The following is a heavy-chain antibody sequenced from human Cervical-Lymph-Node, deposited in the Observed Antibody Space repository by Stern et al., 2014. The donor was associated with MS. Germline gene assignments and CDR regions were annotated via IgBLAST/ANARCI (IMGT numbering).Heavy chain of an antibody. CDR2: ISYSGIT. D-gene: IGHD4-17*01. Sequence: QVQLQESGPGLVKPSQTLSLTCTVSGGSISSNNSYWSWIRQPPGKGLEWISYISYSGITYYNPSLKSRVTLSVDTSTNQFSLRLSSVTAADTAVYYCARAHYGDYPFYYYGMDVWGQGTTVTVSS. CDR1: GGSISSNNSY. V-gene: IGHV4-30-4*01. CDR3: ARAHYGDYPFYYYGMDV. J-gene: IGHJ6*02.